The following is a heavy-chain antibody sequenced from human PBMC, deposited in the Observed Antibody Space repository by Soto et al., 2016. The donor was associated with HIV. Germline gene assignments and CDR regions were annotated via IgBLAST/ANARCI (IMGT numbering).Heavy chain of an antibody. J-gene: IGHJ6*04. D-gene: IGHD3-9*01. CDR2: ISSSSDII. CDR1: QFTFSLYS. Sequence: EVQLVESGGGLVQPGGSLRLSCAGSQFTFSLYSMTWLRQAPGKGPEWISYISSSSDIINYADSVRGRFTISRDNAKMSLYLQMNSLRAEDSAVYYCARALKPSGPTIEVADIFLSDVWGKGTTVIVSS. CDR3: ARALKPSGPTIEVADIFLSDV. V-gene: IGHV3-48*01.